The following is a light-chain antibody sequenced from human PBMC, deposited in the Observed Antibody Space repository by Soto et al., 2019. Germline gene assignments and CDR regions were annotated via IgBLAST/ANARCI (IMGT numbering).Light chain of an antibody. J-gene: IGLJ2*01. V-gene: IGLV1-40*01. Sequence: QSVLTQPPSVSGAPGQRVTISCTGSSSNIGAGYDVHWYQQLPGTAPKLLIYGNSNRPSGVPDRFSGSKSGTSSSPAITGLQAEDEADYYCQSYDSSLSGFGVFGGGTKVTVL. CDR2: GNS. CDR1: SSNIGAGYD. CDR3: QSYDSSLSGFGV.